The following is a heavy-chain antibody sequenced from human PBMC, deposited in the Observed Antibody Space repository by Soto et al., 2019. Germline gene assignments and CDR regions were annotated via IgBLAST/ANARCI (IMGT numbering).Heavy chain of an antibody. CDR3: AHSPLYDFWSNYFIPYGEYFQH. CDR1: GFSLSSSGVG. V-gene: IGHV2-5*01. D-gene: IGHD3-3*01. J-gene: IGHJ1*01. CDR2: IYWNDDK. Sequence: SGPTLVKPTQTLTLTCTFSGFSLSSSGVGVGWIRQPPGKALEWLALIYWNDDKRYSPSLKSRLTITKDTSKNQVVLTMTNMDPVDTATYYCAHSPLYDFWSNYFIPYGEYFQHWGQGTLVTVSS.